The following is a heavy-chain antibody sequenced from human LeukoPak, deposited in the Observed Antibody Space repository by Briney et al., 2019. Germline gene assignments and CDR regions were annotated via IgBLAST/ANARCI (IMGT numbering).Heavy chain of an antibody. CDR2: ISGSGGST. CDR1: GFTFSSYA. Sequence: GGSLRLSCAASGFTFSSYAMSWVRQAPGKGLEWVSAISGSGGSTYYADSVKGRFTISRDNSKNTLYLQMNSLRAEDTAVYYCAKDIDSYYYDSSGYPYYYYGMDVWGQGTTVTVSS. J-gene: IGHJ6*02. CDR3: AKDIDSYYYDSSGYPYYYYGMDV. D-gene: IGHD3-22*01. V-gene: IGHV3-23*01.